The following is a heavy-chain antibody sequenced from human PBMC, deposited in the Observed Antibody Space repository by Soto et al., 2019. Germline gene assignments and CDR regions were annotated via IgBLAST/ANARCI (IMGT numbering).Heavy chain of an antibody. J-gene: IGHJ4*02. CDR1: AFSLTTSGVG. V-gene: IGHV2-5*02. D-gene: IGHD3-3*01. CDR3: AHRVLRTVFGLVTTTAIYFDF. Sequence: QITLNESGPTQVKPRQTLTLTCTFSAFSLTTSGVGVGWIRQSPGKAPEWLALIYWDDDKRYSPSLKSRLTITKDTSKNQVVLTMADLDPADTATYYCAHRVLRTVFGLVTTTAIYFDFWGQGTPVAVSS. CDR2: IYWDDDK.